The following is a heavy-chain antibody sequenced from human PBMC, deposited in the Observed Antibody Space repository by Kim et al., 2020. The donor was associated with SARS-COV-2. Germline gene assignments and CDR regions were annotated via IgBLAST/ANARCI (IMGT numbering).Heavy chain of an antibody. CDR1: GFTFDDYT. Sequence: GGSLRLSCAASGFTFDDYTMHWVRQAPGKGLEWVSLISCDGGSTYYAASVKGRFTISRDNSKNSLYLQMNRLRTEDTALYYCAKADYYDSSGYSYWGQRTLVTVSS. CDR3: AKADYYDSSGYSY. D-gene: IGHD3-22*01. V-gene: IGHV3-43*01. CDR2: ISCDGGST. J-gene: IGHJ4*02.